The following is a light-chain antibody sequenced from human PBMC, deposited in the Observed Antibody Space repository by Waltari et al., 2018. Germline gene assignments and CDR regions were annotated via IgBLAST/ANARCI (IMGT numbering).Light chain of an antibody. Sequence: DIVMTQSPDSLAVSLVERTTINCSSSQNLLYSSDNKKYLAWYQQKPGQPPKLLIYWASTREAGVADRLSGSGSGTDFTLTISSLQAEDVAVYYCQQYYRTPPTFGGGTKVEIK. CDR2: WAS. CDR1: QNLLYSSDNKKY. CDR3: QQYYRTPPT. V-gene: IGKV4-1*01. J-gene: IGKJ4*01.